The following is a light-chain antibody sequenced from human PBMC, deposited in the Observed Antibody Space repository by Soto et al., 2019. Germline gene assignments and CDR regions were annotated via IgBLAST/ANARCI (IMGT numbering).Light chain of an antibody. CDR3: SSYTSISTYV. J-gene: IGLJ1*01. V-gene: IGLV2-14*01. CDR2: EVS. Sequence: QSALTQPASVSGSPGQSITISCTGTNSDVGGYNYVSWYQHHPGKAPRLMIYEVSNRPSGVSDRFSGSKSGNTASLTISGLLAEDEADYYCSSYTSISTYVFGTGTKLTVL. CDR1: NSDVGGYNY.